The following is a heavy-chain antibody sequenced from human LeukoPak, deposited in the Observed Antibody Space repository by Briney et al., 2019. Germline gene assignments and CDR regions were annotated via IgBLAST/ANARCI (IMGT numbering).Heavy chain of an antibody. CDR2: IIPIFGTA. D-gene: IGHD3-3*01. CDR3: ARIYVAIFGVGAFDI. V-gene: IGHV1-69*13. Sequence: ASVKVSCKASGYTFTGYYMHWVRQAPGQGLEWMGGIIPIFGTANYAQKFQGRVTITADESTSTAYMELSSLRSEDTAVYYCARIYVAIFGVGAFDIWGQGTMVTVSS. CDR1: GYTFTGYY. J-gene: IGHJ3*02.